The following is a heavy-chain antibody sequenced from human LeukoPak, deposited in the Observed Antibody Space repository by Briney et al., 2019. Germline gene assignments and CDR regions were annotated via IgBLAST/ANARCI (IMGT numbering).Heavy chain of an antibody. D-gene: IGHD1-26*01. CDR2: INTVGTFT. CDR3: AREARVGGALQY. Sequence: GGSLRLSCAASGFTFSDYWMHWVRQAPGKGLVWVSRINTVGTFTRHADSVQGRFTISRDAAKNTLFLQMNSLRAEDTAVYYCAREARVGGALQYWGQGVLVTVSA. V-gene: IGHV3-74*01. CDR1: GFTFSDYW. J-gene: IGHJ4*02.